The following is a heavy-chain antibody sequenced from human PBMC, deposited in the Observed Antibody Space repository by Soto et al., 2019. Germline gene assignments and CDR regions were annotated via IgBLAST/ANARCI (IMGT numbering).Heavy chain of an antibody. CDR2: IIPIFGTA. CDR1: GGTFSSYA. Sequence: ASVKVSCKASGGTFSSYAISWVRQAPGQGLEWMGGIIPIFGTANYAQKFQGRVTITADESTSTAYMELSSLRSEDTAVYYCARQPNSSGWYPKLYWYFDLWGRGTLVTVSS. J-gene: IGHJ2*01. D-gene: IGHD6-19*01. V-gene: IGHV1-69*13. CDR3: ARQPNSSGWYPKLYWYFDL.